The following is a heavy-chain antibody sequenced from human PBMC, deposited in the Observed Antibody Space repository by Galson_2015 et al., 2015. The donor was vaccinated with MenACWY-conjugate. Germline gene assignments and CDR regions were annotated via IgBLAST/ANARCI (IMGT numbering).Heavy chain of an antibody. Sequence: SLRLSCAASGITLSTYWMHWVRQAPGKGLVWVGRIKSDGSDTYHADSVKGRFTISRDNAENTLFLQMNSLEAGDTAVYYCVIIWYSENFHSENWGQGTLVTVSS. CDR1: GITLSTYW. J-gene: IGHJ4*02. V-gene: IGHV3-74*01. CDR3: VIIWYSENFHSEN. CDR2: IKSDGSDT. D-gene: IGHD1-26*01.